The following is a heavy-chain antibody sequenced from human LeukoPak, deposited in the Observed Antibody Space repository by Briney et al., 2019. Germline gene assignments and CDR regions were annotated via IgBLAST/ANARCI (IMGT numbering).Heavy chain of an antibody. CDR2: IYLGDSDT. CDR3: ATLYGYCGGDCYPYYFDS. D-gene: IGHD2-21*02. Sequence: GESLKISCKASGYTFTNYWIAWVRQTPGKGLEWMGLIYLGDSDTRYSPSFQGQVTISVDKSITTAFLEWSSLKASDTATYFCATLYGYCGGDCYPYYFDSWGQGTLVTVSS. V-gene: IGHV5-51*01. J-gene: IGHJ4*02. CDR1: GYTFTNYW.